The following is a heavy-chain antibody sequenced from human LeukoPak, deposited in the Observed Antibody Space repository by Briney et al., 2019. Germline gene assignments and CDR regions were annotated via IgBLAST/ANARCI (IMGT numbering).Heavy chain of an antibody. Sequence: GGSLRLSCAASGFTFSSYTMNWVRQAPGKGLEWVSSISGGSTYTFYADSVMGRFTISRDNAKNSMYLHMSSLRAEDTAVYYCARVRDLYRDYWGQGILVTVSS. V-gene: IGHV3-21*01. CDR2: ISGGSTYT. J-gene: IGHJ4*02. D-gene: IGHD5-12*01. CDR3: ARVRDLYRDY. CDR1: GFTFSSYT.